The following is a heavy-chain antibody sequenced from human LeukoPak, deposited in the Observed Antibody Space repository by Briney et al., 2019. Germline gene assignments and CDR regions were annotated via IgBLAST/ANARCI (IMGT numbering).Heavy chain of an antibody. V-gene: IGHV4-4*07. Sequence: KASETLSLTCTVSGGPISSYYWSWIRQPAGKGLEWIGRIYNSGSTTYNPSLKSRVTMSVDTSKNQFSLTLSSVTAADTAVYYCARDSGTTGEVKFDPWGQGTLVTVCS. J-gene: IGHJ5*02. D-gene: IGHD3-10*01. CDR1: GGPISSYY. CDR3: ARDSGTTGEVKFDP. CDR2: IYNSGST.